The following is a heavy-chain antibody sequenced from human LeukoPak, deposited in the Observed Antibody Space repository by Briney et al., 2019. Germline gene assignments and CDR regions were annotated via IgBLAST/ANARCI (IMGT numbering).Heavy chain of an antibody. V-gene: IGHV3-23*01. Sequence: PGGSLRLSCAASGFTFSSYAVTWVRQAPGKGLEWVSSITANGDRTSYVDSVKGRFTISRDNSKNTLYLQMSSLRAEDTAVYYCATFGVIVRNNYLDYWGQGALVAVSS. CDR1: GFTFSSYA. CDR2: ITANGDRT. J-gene: IGHJ4*02. CDR3: ATFGVIVRNNYLDY. D-gene: IGHD3-3*01.